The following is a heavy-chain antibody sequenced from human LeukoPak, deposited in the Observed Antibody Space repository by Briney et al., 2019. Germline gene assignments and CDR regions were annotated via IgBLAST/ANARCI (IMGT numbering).Heavy chain of an antibody. V-gene: IGHV1-2*02. CDR1: GYTFTGYY. CDR2: INPNSGGT. D-gene: IGHD3-22*01. CDR3: AREAPMIVVEITTGFDY. J-gene: IGHJ4*02. Sequence: ASVKVSCKASGYTFTGYYMHWVRQAPGQGLEWMGWINPNSGGTNYAQKFQGRVNMTRDTSISTAYMELSRLRSDDTAVYYCAREAPMIVVEITTGFDYWGQGTLVTVSS.